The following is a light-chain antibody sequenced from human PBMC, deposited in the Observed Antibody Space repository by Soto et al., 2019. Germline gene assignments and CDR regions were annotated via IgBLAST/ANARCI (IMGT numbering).Light chain of an antibody. CDR3: TSYGGSNDYVI. J-gene: IGLJ2*01. V-gene: IGLV2-8*01. Sequence: QSVLTQPPSASGSPGQSVTISCTGTSSDVGRYNYVSWYQQHPGKAPKLMIYEVNKRPSGVPDRFSGSKSGNTASLSVSGLQADDEAHYYCTSYGGSNDYVIIGGGTKVTVL. CDR1: SSDVGRYNY. CDR2: EVN.